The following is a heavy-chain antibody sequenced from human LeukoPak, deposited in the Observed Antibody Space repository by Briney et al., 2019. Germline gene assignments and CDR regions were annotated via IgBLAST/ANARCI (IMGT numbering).Heavy chain of an antibody. CDR1: GGSISSSHYY. J-gene: IGHJ4*02. CDR3: ARRRSGSYYEYSD. Sequence: SETLSLTCTVSGGSISSSHYYWGWIRQPPGKGLEWIGSIYYSGNTYYNPSLKSRVTISVDTSKNQFSLKLSSVTAADTAVYHCARRRSGSYYEYSDWGQGTLVTVSS. V-gene: IGHV4-39*01. CDR2: IYYSGNT. D-gene: IGHD1-26*01.